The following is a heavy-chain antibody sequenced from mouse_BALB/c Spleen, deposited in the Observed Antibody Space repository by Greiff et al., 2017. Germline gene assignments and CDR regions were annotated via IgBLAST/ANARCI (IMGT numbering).Heavy chain of an antibody. V-gene: IGHV5-6*01. CDR1: GFTFSSYG. J-gene: IGHJ1*01. CDR2: ISSGGSYT. D-gene: IGHD1-1*01. CDR3: ARHGDYYGSSPSYWYFDV. Sequence: EVKVVESGGDLVKPGGSLKLSCAASGFTFSSYGMSWVRQTPDKRLEWVATISSGGSYTYYPDSVKGRFTISRDNAKNTLYLQMSSLKSEDTAMYYCARHGDYYGSSPSYWYFDVWGAGTTVTVSS.